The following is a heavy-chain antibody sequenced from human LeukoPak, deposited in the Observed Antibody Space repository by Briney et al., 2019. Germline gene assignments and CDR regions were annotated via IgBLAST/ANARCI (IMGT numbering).Heavy chain of an antibody. CDR1: GYSVSRGYY. J-gene: IGHJ4*02. V-gene: IGHV4-38-2*01. CDR3: ARAGWIITSGIDY. D-gene: IGHD3-10*01. CDR2: VYHTGST. Sequence: SETLSLTCAVSGYSVSRGYYWALVRQPPGKGLEWIGTVYHTGSTYYNPSLDSRVTISVDTSKNEFSLNLKSVTAADTAVYYCARAGWIITSGIDYWGQGALVPVSS.